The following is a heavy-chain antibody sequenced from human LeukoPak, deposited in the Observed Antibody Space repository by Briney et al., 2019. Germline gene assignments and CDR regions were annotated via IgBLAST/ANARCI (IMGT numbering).Heavy chain of an antibody. CDR2: INPNSGGT. V-gene: IGHV1-2*02. D-gene: IGHD2-2*01. Sequence: ASVKVSCKASGYTFTGYYMHWVRQAPGQGLEWMGWINPNSGGTNYAQKFQGRVTMTRDTSISTACMELSRLRSDDTAVYYCASRFCTSTSPTCPGDFDYWGQGTLVTVSS. CDR1: GYTFTGYY. CDR3: ASRFCTSTSPTCPGDFDY. J-gene: IGHJ4*02.